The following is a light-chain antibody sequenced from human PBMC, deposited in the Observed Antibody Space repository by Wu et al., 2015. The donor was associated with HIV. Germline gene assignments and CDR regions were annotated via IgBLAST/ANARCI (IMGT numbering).Light chain of an antibody. J-gene: IGKJ3*01. CDR2: GAS. CDR3: HQYGSSPGDFT. Sequence: EIVMTQSPATLSVSPGERAILSCRANQRIHTNLAWYQQKPGQAPRLLIFGASTRATGIPATFSGSGSGTDFILTISRLEPEDFAVYFCHQYGSSPGDFTFGPGTTVDIK. CDR1: QRIHTN. V-gene: IGKV3-15*01.